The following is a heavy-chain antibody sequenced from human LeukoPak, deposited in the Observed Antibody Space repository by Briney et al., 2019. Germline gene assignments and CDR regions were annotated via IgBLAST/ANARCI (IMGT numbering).Heavy chain of an antibody. Sequence: GGSQGLPWAASGFPFSSYGMHGAGRPQARGLEGVAVIWYDGSNKYYADSVKGRFTISRDNSKNTLYLQMNSLRAEDTAVYYCARDKWNDVDYWGQGTLVTVSS. CDR2: IWYDGSNK. CDR3: ARDKWNDVDY. J-gene: IGHJ4*02. D-gene: IGHD1-20*01. CDR1: GFPFSSYG. V-gene: IGHV3-33*01.